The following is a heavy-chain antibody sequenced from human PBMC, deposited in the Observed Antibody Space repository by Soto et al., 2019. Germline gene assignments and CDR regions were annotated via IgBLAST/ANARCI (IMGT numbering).Heavy chain of an antibody. CDR3: AREGSKGGFYEILTGYYRPYYMDV. V-gene: IGHV3-13*01. CDR1: GFTFRSYA. CDR2: IGTAGDT. D-gene: IGHD3-9*01. J-gene: IGHJ6*03. Sequence: SGFTFRSYAMHWVRQAPGKGLEWVSAIGTAGDTYYPGSVKGRFTISRENAKNSLYLQMNSLRAGDTAVYYCAREGSKGGFYEILTGYYRPYYMDVWGKGTTVTV.